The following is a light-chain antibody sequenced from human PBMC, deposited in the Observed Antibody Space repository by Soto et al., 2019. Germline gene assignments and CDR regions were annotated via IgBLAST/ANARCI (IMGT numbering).Light chain of an antibody. CDR3: QQYISYLYT. J-gene: IGKJ2*01. Sequence: DIQMTQSPSTLSASVGDRVTITCRASQSISSWLAWYQQKPGKAPKILIYDASSLESGDPSRFSGSGSGIEFTLSISSLHPDYFSTYYCQQYISYLYTFGQWTKLEIK. CDR1: QSISSW. V-gene: IGKV1-5*01. CDR2: DAS.